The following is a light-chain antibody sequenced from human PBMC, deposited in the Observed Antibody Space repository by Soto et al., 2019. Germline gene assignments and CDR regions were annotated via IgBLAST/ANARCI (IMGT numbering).Light chain of an antibody. CDR1: QGLLHRNGKNY. CDR2: QAS. V-gene: IGKV2-28*01. Sequence: DILMTQSPLSLPVTPGARSSISCRASQGLLHRNGKNYLEWYLQKPGQSPQLLIYQASNRASGVPDRFSGSGSGTDFTLRISRVEADDVGVYYCMQSLQTRTFAPGTKVDI. CDR3: MQSLQTRT. J-gene: IGKJ1*01.